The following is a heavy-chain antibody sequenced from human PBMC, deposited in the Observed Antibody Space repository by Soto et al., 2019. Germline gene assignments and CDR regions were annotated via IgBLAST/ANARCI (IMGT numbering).Heavy chain of an antibody. CDR1: GFTFSNYG. J-gene: IGHJ3*02. D-gene: IGHD3-3*01. CDR3: ARGEGVTFFGVAPPEALDI. V-gene: IGHV3-33*01. CDR2: ILYDGSKK. Sequence: PGGSLRLSCAASGFTFSNYGMHWVRQAPGKGLEWVAVILYDGSKKFYADSVKGRFTISRDNSKNTLYLQVNSLRAEDTAVYYCARGEGVTFFGVAPPEALDIWGQGTMVTVSS.